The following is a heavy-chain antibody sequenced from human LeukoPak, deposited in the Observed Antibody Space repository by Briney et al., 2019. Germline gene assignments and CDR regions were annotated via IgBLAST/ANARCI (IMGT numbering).Heavy chain of an antibody. CDR1: GYTFTSCA. D-gene: IGHD6-13*01. J-gene: IGHJ4*02. CDR3: ARVPGAAAGTLFYDY. CDR2: INAGNGNT. Sequence: GASVKVSCKASGYTFTSCAMHWVRQAPGQRLEWMGWINAGNGNTKYSQKFQGRVTITRDTSASTAYMELSSLRSEDTAVYYCARVPGAAAGTLFYDYWGQGTLVTVSS. V-gene: IGHV1-3*01.